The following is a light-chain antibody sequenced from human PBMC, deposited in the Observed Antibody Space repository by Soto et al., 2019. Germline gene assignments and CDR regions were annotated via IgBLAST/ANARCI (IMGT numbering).Light chain of an antibody. CDR3: HQYGSSPWT. J-gene: IGKJ1*01. Sequence: EIVLTQSPGTLSLSPGERATLSCMASQSVSSSYLDWYQQKPGQAPRLLIYGASSRATGIPDRFSGSGSGTDFTLTISRLEPEDLAVYYCHQYGSSPWTFGQGTKVDIK. CDR2: GAS. CDR1: QSVSSSY. V-gene: IGKV3-20*01.